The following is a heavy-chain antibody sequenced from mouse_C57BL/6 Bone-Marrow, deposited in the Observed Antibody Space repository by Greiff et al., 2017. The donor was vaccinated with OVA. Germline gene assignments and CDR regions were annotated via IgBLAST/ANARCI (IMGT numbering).Heavy chain of an antibody. CDR2: IWSGGST. Sequence: QVQLKESGPGLVQPSQSLSITCTVSGFSLTSYGVHWVRQSPGKGLEWLGVIWSGGSTDYNAAFISRLSISKDNSKSQVFFKMNSLQADDTAIYYCARTRNWVYYYAMDYWGQGTSVTVSS. D-gene: IGHD4-1*01. V-gene: IGHV2-2*01. CDR3: ARTRNWVYYYAMDY. CDR1: GFSLTSYG. J-gene: IGHJ4*01.